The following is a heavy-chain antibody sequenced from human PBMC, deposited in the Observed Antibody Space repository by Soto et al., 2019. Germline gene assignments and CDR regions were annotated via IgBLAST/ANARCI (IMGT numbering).Heavy chain of an antibody. CDR2: IIPIFGTA. Sequence: QVXLVQSGAEVKKPGSSVKVSCKASGGTFSSYAISWVRQXXXXGLXXMGGIIPIFGTANYAQKFQGRVTITADESTSTAYMELSSLRSEDTAVYYCARGDIVVVPAAITDYYYGMDVWGQGTTVTVSS. J-gene: IGHJ6*02. D-gene: IGHD2-2*02. CDR1: GGTFSSYA. V-gene: IGHV1-69*01. CDR3: ARGDIVVVPAAITDYYYGMDV.